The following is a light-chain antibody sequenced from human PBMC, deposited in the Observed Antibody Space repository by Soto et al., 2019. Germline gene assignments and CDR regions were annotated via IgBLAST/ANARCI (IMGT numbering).Light chain of an antibody. J-gene: IGKJ5*01. CDR2: DAS. CDR1: QSVSSY. V-gene: IGKV3-11*01. CDR3: QQRSDWPPIT. Sequence: EIVLTQSPATLSLSPGERAIFFCRASQSVSSYLAWYQQKPGQAPRLLIYDASNRATGVPARFSGSGSGTDFTLTISSLEPEDFAVYYCQQRSDWPPITFGQGTRLELK.